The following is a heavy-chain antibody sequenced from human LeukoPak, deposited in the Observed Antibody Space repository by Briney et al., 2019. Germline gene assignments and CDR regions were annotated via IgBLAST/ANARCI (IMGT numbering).Heavy chain of an antibody. J-gene: IGHJ4*02. CDR1: GFTFSSYA. Sequence: GGSLRLSCAASGFTFSSYAMSWVRQAPGKGLEWVSAISGSGGSTYYADSVKGRFTISRDNAKNSLYLQMNSLRAEDTAVYYCARVHRGSGWDFDYWGQGTLVTVSS. CDR2: ISGSGGST. D-gene: IGHD6-19*01. V-gene: IGHV3-23*01. CDR3: ARVHRGSGWDFDY.